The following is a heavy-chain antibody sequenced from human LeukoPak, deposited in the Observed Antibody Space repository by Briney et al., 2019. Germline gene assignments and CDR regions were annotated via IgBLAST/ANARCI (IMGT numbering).Heavy chain of an antibody. J-gene: IGHJ6*03. D-gene: IGHD3-22*01. CDR2: INPNSGGT. Sequence: ASVKVSCKASGYTFTGYYMHWVRQAPGQRLEWMGWINPNSGGTNYAQKFQGRVTMTRDTSISTAYMELSRLRSDDTAVYYCARGYDSSGYYLLYYYYMDVWGKGTTVTVSS. CDR3: ARGYDSSGYYLLYYYYMDV. CDR1: GYTFTGYY. V-gene: IGHV1-2*02.